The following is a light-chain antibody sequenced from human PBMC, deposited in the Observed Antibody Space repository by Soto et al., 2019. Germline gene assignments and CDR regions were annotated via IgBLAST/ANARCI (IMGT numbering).Light chain of an antibody. CDR1: QGISRY. Sequence: DIQLTQSPSFLSASVGDRVTITCRASQGISRYLAWYQQKPGKAPKLLIYASSTLPGGVPSSFSGSGSGTDFTLTISSLQPEDFATYYCQQLNSYPRTFGQGKRLEIK. J-gene: IGKJ5*01. V-gene: IGKV1-9*01. CDR3: QQLNSYPRT. CDR2: ASS.